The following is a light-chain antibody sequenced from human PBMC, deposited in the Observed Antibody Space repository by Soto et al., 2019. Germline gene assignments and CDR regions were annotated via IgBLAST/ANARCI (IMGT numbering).Light chain of an antibody. Sequence: QSALTQPASVSGSPGQSITISCTGTSSDVGGYNYVSWYQQHPGKAPKLMIYEVNNRPSWVSNRFSGSKSGNTASLTISGLQAEDEADYYCSSYTSSTTYVFGTGTKVTVL. V-gene: IGLV2-14*01. J-gene: IGLJ1*01. CDR2: EVN. CDR3: SSYTSSTTYV. CDR1: SSDVGGYNY.